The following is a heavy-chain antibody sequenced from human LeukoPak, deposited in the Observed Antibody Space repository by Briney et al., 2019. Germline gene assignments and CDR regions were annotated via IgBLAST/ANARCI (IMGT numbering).Heavy chain of an antibody. CDR1: GDSVSSTSAA. V-gene: IGHV6-1*01. J-gene: IGHJ4*02. CDR2: TYYRSKRYN. D-gene: IGHD6-6*01. CDR3: ARTDSSSSSKIFDY. Sequence: SQTLSPTCAISGDSVSSTSAAWYCSRPSPSRGLEWLGRTYYRSKRYNDYAVCVKSRITINPDTSKNQFSRQLNSVTPEDTAVYYCARTDSSSSSKIFDYWGQGTLVTVSS.